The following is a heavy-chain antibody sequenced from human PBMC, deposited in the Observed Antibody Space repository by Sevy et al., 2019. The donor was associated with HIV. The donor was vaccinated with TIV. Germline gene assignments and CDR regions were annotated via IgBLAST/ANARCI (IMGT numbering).Heavy chain of an antibody. Sequence: GGSLRLSCAASGFTFSSYGMHWVRQAPGKGLEWVAVISYDGSNKYYADSGKGRFTISRDNSKNTLYLQMNSLRAEDTAVYYCAKDRLALRFLEWLLVYWGQGTLVTVSS. D-gene: IGHD3-3*01. CDR2: ISYDGSNK. CDR1: GFTFSSYG. J-gene: IGHJ4*02. CDR3: AKDRLALRFLEWLLVY. V-gene: IGHV3-30*18.